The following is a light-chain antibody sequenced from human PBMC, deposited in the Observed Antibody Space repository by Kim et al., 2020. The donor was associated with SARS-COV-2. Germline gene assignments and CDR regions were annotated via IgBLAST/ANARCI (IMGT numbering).Light chain of an antibody. CDR2: DAS. J-gene: IGKJ2*01. V-gene: IGKV3-15*01. Sequence: EIVMTQSPVTLSVSPGERATLTCRASQSVSSNLAWYQQKPGQAPRLLISDASTRVTGIPARFSGSGSGTEFTLTITSLQSEDFAVYYCQLYNNWLYTWGRGTKLE. CDR1: QSVSSN. CDR3: QLYNNWLYT.